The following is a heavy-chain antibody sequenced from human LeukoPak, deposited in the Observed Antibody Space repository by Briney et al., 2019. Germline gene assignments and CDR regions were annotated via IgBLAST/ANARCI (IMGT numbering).Heavy chain of an antibody. CDR1: GFTFSSYA. V-gene: IGHV3-30-3*01. Sequence: PGRSLRLSCAASGFTFSSYAMHWVRQAPGKGLEWVAVISYDGSNKYYADSVKGRFTISRDNSKNTLYLQMNSLRAEDTAVYYCATYSSSWFNYYFDYWGQGTLVTVSS. CDR2: ISYDGSNK. CDR3: ATYSSSWFNYYFDY. D-gene: IGHD6-13*01. J-gene: IGHJ4*02.